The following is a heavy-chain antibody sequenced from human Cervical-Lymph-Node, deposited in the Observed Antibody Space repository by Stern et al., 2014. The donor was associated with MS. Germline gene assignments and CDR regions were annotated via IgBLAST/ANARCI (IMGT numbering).Heavy chain of an antibody. CDR2: FDPEDGAT. V-gene: IGHV1-24*01. D-gene: IGHD3-3*01. J-gene: IGHJ6*02. CDR3: ATDRDDFRSGYSAPTKGYGLDV. Sequence: QVQLVQSGAEVKKPGASVTVSCKVSGYTLTELSMHWVRQAPGKGLEWMGGFDPEDGATIYAQKFQGRVTMTEDTATDTAYMELSSLRSEDTAVYYCATDRDDFRSGYSAPTKGYGLDVWGQGTTVTVTS. CDR1: GYTLTELS.